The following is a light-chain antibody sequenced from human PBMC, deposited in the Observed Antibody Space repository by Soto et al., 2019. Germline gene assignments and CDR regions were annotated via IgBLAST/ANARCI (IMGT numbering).Light chain of an antibody. Sequence: QSALTQPRSVSGSPGQSVTISCTGTSNDVDIYKYISWYQQDPGKAPKLMIYDVRKRPSGVPDRFSGSKSGNTASLTISGLQAEDEADYYCCSYAGSYGWVFGGGTKLTVL. CDR1: SNDVDIYKY. CDR3: CSYAGSYGWV. CDR2: DVR. J-gene: IGLJ3*02. V-gene: IGLV2-11*01.